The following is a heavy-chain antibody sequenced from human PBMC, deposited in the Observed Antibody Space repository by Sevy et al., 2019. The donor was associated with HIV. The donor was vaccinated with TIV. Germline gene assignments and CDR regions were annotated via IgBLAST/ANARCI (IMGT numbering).Heavy chain of an antibody. CDR1: GFTFNSYG. CDR3: ARSIAAIGPDY. J-gene: IGHJ4*02. CDR2: IWYDGTNK. V-gene: IGHV3-33*03. D-gene: IGHD6-13*01. Sequence: GGSLRLSCAASGFTFNSYGMHWVRQAPGKGLEWVAVIWYDGTNKEYADSVKGRFTISRDNAKNSVYLQMNSLRAEDTAIYYCARSIAAIGPDYWGQGTLVTVSS.